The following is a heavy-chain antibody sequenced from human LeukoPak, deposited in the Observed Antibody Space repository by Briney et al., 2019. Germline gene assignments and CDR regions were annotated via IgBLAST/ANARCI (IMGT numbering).Heavy chain of an antibody. CDR3: ARGTPDFWSGYYTGEFDY. J-gene: IGHJ4*02. CDR2: IYYSGST. V-gene: IGHV4-59*01. Sequence: SETLSLTSTVSGGSISSYYWSWIRQPPGKGLEWSGYIYYSGSTNYNPSLKSRVTISVDTSKNQFSLKLSSVTAADTAVYYCARGTPDFWSGYYTGEFDYWGQGTLVTVSP. D-gene: IGHD3-3*01. CDR1: GGSISSYY.